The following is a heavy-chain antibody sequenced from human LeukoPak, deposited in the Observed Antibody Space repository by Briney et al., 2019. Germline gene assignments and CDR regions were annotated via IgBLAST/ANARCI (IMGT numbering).Heavy chain of an antibody. Sequence: SSVTLSLTCTVSGGSISSFYWSWIRQPPGKGLEWIGYIYYSGSTNYNPSLKSRVTISVDTSKNQFSLKLSSVTAADTAVYYCARHGTSGTNLNWFDPWGQGTLVTVSS. CDR3: ARHGTSGTNLNWFDP. V-gene: IGHV4-59*01. J-gene: IGHJ5*02. D-gene: IGHD1-1*01. CDR1: GGSISSFY. CDR2: IYYSGST.